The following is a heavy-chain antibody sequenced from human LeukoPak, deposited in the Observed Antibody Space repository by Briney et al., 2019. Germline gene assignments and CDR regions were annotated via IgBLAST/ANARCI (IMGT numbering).Heavy chain of an antibody. V-gene: IGHV1-2*02. D-gene: IGHD4-23*01. J-gene: IGHJ4*02. Sequence: GASVTVSRKASGYTFTGYYMHWVRQAPGQGLEWMGWINPNSGGTNYAQKFQGRVTMTRDTSISTAYMELRSLRSDDTAVYYCARQGYGGHSQGAADYWGQGTLVTVSS. CDR3: ARQGYGGHSQGAADY. CDR2: INPNSGGT. CDR1: GYTFTGYY.